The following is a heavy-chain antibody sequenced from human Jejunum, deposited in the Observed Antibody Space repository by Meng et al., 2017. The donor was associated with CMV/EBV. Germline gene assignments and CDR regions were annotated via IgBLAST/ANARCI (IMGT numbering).Heavy chain of an antibody. CDR1: RGSISPHC. Sequence: LSCTVSRGSISPHCWTGIRQPAGKGLEWSGYIYFTGTTNYSPSLSSRATISVDTSKNQFSLNLRSVTAADTAIYYCGRGGSSGREWGQGTLVTVSS. J-gene: IGHJ4*02. D-gene: IGHD6-19*01. CDR3: GRGGSSGRE. CDR2: IYFTGTT. V-gene: IGHV4-59*11.